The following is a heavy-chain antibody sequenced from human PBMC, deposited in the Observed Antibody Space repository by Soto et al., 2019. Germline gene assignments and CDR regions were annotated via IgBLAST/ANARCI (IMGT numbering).Heavy chain of an antibody. CDR1: GFIFSSYG. J-gene: IGHJ3*02. CDR3: ATIAVPPAFDI. D-gene: IGHD6-19*01. CDR2: MSFDGSIK. V-gene: IGHV3-30*03. Sequence: QVQLVESGGGVVQPGRSLRLSCAASGFIFSSYGMNWVRQAPGTGLEWVAVMSFDGSIKYYADSVKGRFTISRDNSKNTLYLQMNSLRAEDTAVYYCATIAVPPAFDIWGQGTMVTVSS.